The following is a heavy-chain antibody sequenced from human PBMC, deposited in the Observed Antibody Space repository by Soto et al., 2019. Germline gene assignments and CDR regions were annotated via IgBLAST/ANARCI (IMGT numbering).Heavy chain of an antibody. CDR3: AKDLTRELAYWLDP. CDR1: GFSFTGYY. CDR2: INAHSGGT. D-gene: IGHD1-26*01. V-gene: IGHV1-2*02. J-gene: IGHJ5*02. Sequence: ASVKISCKASGFSFTGYYIHWLRQAPGQGLEWLEWINAHSGGTEYAQKNQGRVTLTRDTSIATAYLTLTSLTSDDTALYYCAKDLTRELAYWLDPWGQGTQVTVSS.